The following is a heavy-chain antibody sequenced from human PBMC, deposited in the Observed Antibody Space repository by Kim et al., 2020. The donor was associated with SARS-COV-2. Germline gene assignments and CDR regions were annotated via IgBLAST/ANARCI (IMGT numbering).Heavy chain of an antibody. CDR1: GYTFTGYY. V-gene: IGHV1-2*04. D-gene: IGHD6-13*01. CDR2: INPNSGGT. Sequence: ASVKVSCKASGYTFTGYYMHWVRQAPGQGLEWMGWINPNSGGTNYAQKFQGWVTMTRDTSISTAYMELSRLRSDDTAVYYCARDSSALGYSSSWYWDDYYSGMDVWGQGTTVTVSS. CDR3: ARDSSALGYSSSWYWDDYYSGMDV. J-gene: IGHJ6*02.